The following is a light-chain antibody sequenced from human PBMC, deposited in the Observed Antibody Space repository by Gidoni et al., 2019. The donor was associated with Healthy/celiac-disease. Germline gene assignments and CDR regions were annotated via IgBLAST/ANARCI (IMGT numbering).Light chain of an antibody. CDR2: WAS. V-gene: IGKV4-1*01. CDR1: QSVLYSSNTKNY. J-gene: IGKJ2*01. Sequence: DIVMTQSPDSLAVSLGERATINCKSSQSVLYSSNTKNYLAWYQQKPGQPPKLLIYWASTRESGVPDRFSGSGSGTDFTLTISSLQAEDVAVYYCQQYYSTLPYTFXQXTKLEIK. CDR3: QQYYSTLPYT.